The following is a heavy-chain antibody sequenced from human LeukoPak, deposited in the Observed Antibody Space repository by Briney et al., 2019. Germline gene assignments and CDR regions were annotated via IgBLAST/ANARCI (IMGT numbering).Heavy chain of an antibody. Sequence: SETLSLTCTVSGGSISSYYWSWIRQPPGKGLEWIGYIYYSGSTNYNPSLKSRVTISVDTSKNQFSLKLSSVTAADTAVYFCARRDSGIYYSVGYFDYWGQGILVTVSS. CDR1: GGSISSYY. V-gene: IGHV4-59*08. CDR3: ARRDSGIYYSVGYFDY. D-gene: IGHD1-26*01. CDR2: IYYSGST. J-gene: IGHJ4*02.